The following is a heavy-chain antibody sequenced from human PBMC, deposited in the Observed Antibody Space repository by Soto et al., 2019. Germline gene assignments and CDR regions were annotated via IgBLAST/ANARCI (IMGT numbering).Heavy chain of an antibody. CDR3: GFGEESRYYYYGMDV. D-gene: IGHD3-10*01. CDR2: ISSSSSTI. J-gene: IGHJ6*02. V-gene: IGHV3-48*01. Sequence: EVQLVESGGGLVQRGGSLRLSCAASGLTFSSYSMNWVRQAPGKGLEWVSYISSSSSTIYYADSVKGRFTISRDNAKNSLYLQMDSLRAEDTAVYYCGFGEESRYYYYGMDVWGPGTPVTVS. CDR1: GLTFSSYS.